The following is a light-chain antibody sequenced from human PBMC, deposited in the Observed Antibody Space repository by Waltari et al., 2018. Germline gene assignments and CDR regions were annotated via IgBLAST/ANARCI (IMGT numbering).Light chain of an antibody. CDR3: AAWYDSLSVLYV. CDR2: RNN. J-gene: IGLJ1*01. Sequence: QSVLTQPPSASGTPGQRVTISCSGSSSNIGSNYVYWYQQLPGTAPKLLIYRNNQRPSGVPDRFYGSKGGTSASRASSGLRSEAEADYYCAAWYDSLSVLYVLGTGTKVTVL. CDR1: SSNIGSNY. V-gene: IGLV1-47*01.